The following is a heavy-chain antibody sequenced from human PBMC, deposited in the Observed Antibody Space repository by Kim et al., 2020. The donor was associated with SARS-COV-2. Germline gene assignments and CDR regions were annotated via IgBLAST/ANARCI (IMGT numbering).Heavy chain of an antibody. J-gene: IGHJ5*02. Sequence: PSLKSRVTMSVDTSKNQFSLKLSSVTAADTAVYYCARVGGIAVAGGFDPWGQGTLVTVSS. D-gene: IGHD6-19*01. CDR3: ARVGGIAVAGGFDP. V-gene: IGHV4-4*07.